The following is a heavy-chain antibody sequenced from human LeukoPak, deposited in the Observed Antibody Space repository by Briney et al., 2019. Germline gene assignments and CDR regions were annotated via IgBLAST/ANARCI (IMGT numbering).Heavy chain of an antibody. J-gene: IGHJ4*02. CDR3: AKDPLRGYYGGNSGY. Sequence: GGSLRLSCAASGFTFSSYAMSWVRQAPGKGLEWVSAISGSGGSTYYADFVKGRFTISRDNSKNTLYLQMNSLRAEDTAVYYCAKDPLRGYYGGNSGYWGQGTLVTVSS. D-gene: IGHD4-23*01. V-gene: IGHV3-23*01. CDR1: GFTFSSYA. CDR2: ISGSGGST.